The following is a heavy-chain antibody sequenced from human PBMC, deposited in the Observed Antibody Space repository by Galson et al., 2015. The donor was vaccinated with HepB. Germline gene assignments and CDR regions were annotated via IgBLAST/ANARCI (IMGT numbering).Heavy chain of an antibody. Sequence: SLRLSCADSGFTFSDYYMSWIRQAPGKGLEWVSYISSSSSYTNYADSVKGRFTISRDNAKNSLYLQMNSLRAEDTAVYYCARDEWRYYGSGSMDVWGKGTTVTVSS. CDR1: GFTFSDYY. V-gene: IGHV3-11*06. CDR2: ISSSSSYT. CDR3: ARDEWRYYGSGSMDV. D-gene: IGHD3-10*01. J-gene: IGHJ6*03.